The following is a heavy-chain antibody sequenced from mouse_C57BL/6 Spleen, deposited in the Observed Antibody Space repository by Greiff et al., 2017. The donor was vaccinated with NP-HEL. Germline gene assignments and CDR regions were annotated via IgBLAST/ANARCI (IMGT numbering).Heavy chain of an antibody. V-gene: IGHV14-4*01. Sequence: VQLKQSGAELVRPGASVKLSCTASGFNIKDDYMHWVKQRPEQGLEWIGWIDPENGDTEYASKFQGKATITADTSSNTAYLQLSSLTSEDTAVYYCTTPPYYGSSFFAYWGQGTLVTVSA. CDR1: GFNIKDDY. D-gene: IGHD1-1*01. J-gene: IGHJ3*01. CDR2: IDPENGDT. CDR3: TTPPYYGSSFFAY.